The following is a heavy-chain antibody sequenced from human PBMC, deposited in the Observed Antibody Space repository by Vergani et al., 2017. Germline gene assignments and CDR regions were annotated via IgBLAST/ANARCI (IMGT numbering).Heavy chain of an antibody. CDR3: ARAMTYYDFWSGYGFDY. Sequence: QVQLVESGGGVVQPGRSLRLSCEASGFTFSNYEMHWVRQAPGKGLEWVAVVSYDGNKQYYGDFVKGRFTISRDNSRNTVYLQMNSLRLEDTAVYYCARAMTYYDFWSGYGFDYWGQGTLVTVSS. V-gene: IGHV3-30*03. CDR2: VSYDGNKQ. D-gene: IGHD3-3*01. CDR1: GFTFSNYE. J-gene: IGHJ4*02.